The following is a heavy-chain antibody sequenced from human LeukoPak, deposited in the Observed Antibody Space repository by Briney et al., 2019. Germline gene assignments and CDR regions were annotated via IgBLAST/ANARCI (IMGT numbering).Heavy chain of an antibody. CDR3: AKSGYVYY. CDR1: GFTFSSYA. D-gene: IGHD5-12*01. CDR2: ISGSGGST. V-gene: IGHV3-23*01. J-gene: IGHJ4*02. Sequence: GGSLRLSCVVSGFTFSSYAMSWVRQAPGKGLEWVSTISGSGGSTFYADSVKGRFTISRDNSKNTLYLQMNSLRAEDTAVYYCAKSGYVYYWGRGTLVTVSS.